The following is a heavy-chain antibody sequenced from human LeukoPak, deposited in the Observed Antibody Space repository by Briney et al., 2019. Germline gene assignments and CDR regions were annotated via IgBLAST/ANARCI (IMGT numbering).Heavy chain of an antibody. Sequence: PGGSLRLSCAASGFTFSTYGMHWVRQAPGKGLEWVAFIRFDGSTQYYADSVKGRFTISRDNSKNSLYLQMNSLRAEDTAVYYCARGPSGYHNTGGQGTLVTVSS. J-gene: IGHJ4*02. CDR1: GFTFSTYG. CDR2: IRFDGSTQ. CDR3: ARGPSGYHNT. V-gene: IGHV3-30*02. D-gene: IGHD5-12*01.